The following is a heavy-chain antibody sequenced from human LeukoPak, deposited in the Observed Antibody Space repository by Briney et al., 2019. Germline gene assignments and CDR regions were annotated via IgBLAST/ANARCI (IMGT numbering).Heavy chain of an antibody. CDR1: GFTFSSYW. CDR3: ATRIAAAGTRVDY. V-gene: IGHV3-7*01. CDR2: IKQDGSEK. J-gene: IGHJ4*02. Sequence: GGSLRLSCAASGFTFSSYWMSWVRQAPGKGLEWVANIKQDGSEKYYVDSVKGRFTISRDNAKNSLYLQMNSLRAEDTAVYYCATRIAAAGTRVDYWGQGTLVTVSS. D-gene: IGHD6-13*01.